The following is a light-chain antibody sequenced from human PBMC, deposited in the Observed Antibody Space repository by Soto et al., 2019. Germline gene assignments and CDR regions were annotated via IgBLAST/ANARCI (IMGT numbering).Light chain of an antibody. V-gene: IGKV3-15*01. Sequence: IVMTQSPATLSVSPGERATLSCRASPSISTNLAWYQQKPGQAPRLLMYGASTRAPGIPARFSDSGSGTDFTLTISSLQSEDSAVYYCQQYYNWPPINFGQGTRLEI. CDR2: GAS. CDR3: QQYYNWPPIN. CDR1: PSISTN. J-gene: IGKJ5*01.